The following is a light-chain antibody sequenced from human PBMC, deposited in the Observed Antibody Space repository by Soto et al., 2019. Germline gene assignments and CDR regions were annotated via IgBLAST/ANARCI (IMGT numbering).Light chain of an antibody. J-gene: IGKJ1*01. Sequence: DIQMTQSPSSLSAYVGVTVTITCRASQSITNYLTLFQQKLGKAPCLLIFAADNLQDGVPSRFSGSGSGRDFSLTISSLQPEDCATYYCQQSYDMPWTFGQGTKVDIK. V-gene: IGKV1-39*01. CDR3: QQSYDMPWT. CDR2: AAD. CDR1: QSITNY.